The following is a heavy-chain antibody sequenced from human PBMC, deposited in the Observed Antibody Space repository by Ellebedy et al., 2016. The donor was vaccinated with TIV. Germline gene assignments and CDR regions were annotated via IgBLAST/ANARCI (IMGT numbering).Heavy chain of an antibody. CDR1: GVSITSHF. J-gene: IGHJ5*02. V-gene: IGHV4-4*07. Sequence: SETLSLTCTVSGVSITSHFWTWLRQPAGKGLEWIGRLYPTGTITYNPSLQSRVTVSVDTSKNQFSLKLSSVTAADTAVYFCARHDPRYYESSGFYYGGWFDPWGQGTLVTVSS. D-gene: IGHD3-22*01. CDR2: LYPTGTI. CDR3: ARHDPRYYESSGFYYGGWFDP.